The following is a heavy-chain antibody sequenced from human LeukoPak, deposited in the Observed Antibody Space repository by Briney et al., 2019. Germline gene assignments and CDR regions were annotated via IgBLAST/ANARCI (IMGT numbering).Heavy chain of an antibody. CDR3: ARDLYYYGSGSDNFLYY. J-gene: IGHJ4*02. CDR1: GVTVSSNY. Sequence: PGGSLRLSCAASGVTVSSNYMNWVRQAPGQGLEWVSVINSGGSTHYADSVKGRFTISRDNSKNTLYLQMNSLRAEDTAVYYCARDLYYYGSGSDNFLYYWGQGTLVTVSS. CDR2: INSGGST. D-gene: IGHD3-10*01. V-gene: IGHV3-53*01.